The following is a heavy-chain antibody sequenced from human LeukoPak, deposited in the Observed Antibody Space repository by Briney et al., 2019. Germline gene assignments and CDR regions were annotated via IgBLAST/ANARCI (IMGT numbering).Heavy chain of an antibody. CDR3: ARGGLGHYDSSGYYL. J-gene: IGHJ4*02. CDR1: GGTFSSYA. V-gene: IGHV1-69*13. CDR2: IIPIFGTA. Sequence: EASVKVSCKASGGTFSSYAISWVRQAPGQGLEWMGGIIPIFGTANYAQKFQGRVTITADESTSTAYMELSSLRSEDTAVYYCARGGLGHYDSSGYYLWGQGTLVTVSS. D-gene: IGHD3-22*01.